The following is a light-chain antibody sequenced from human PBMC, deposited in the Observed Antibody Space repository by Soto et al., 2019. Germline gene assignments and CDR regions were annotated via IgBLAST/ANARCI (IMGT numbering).Light chain of an antibody. J-gene: IGLJ1*01. CDR2: EVS. CDR3: SSYTSSSTLV. CDR1: SSDVGGYNY. V-gene: IGLV2-14*01. Sequence: QSALTQPASVSGSPGQSITISCTGTSSDVGGYNYVSWYQQHPGKAPKLLIYEVSTRPSGVSNRFSGSKSVNTASLTISGLQAEDEADHYCSSYTSSSTLVFGTGTKVTVL.